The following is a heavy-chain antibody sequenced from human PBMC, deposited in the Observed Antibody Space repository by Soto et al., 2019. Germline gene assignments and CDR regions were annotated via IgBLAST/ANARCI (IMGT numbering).Heavy chain of an antibody. J-gene: IGHJ4*02. V-gene: IGHV1-2*04. CDR3: TRDVDERLTGYYIPFDY. CDR2: INPNSGGT. Sequence: GASVKVSWKDSGYTLTGYYMHWVLQSRGQWLEWMGWINPNSGGTNYAQKFQGWVTMTRDTSISTAYMELSRLRSDDTAVYYCTRDVDERLTGYYIPFDYWGQGTQVTGSS. CDR1: GYTLTGYY. D-gene: IGHD3-9*01.